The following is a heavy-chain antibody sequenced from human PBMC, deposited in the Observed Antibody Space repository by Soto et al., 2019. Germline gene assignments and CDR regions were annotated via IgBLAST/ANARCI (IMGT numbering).Heavy chain of an antibody. CDR2: IYYSGST. Sequence: PSETLSLTCTVSGGSISSYYWSWIRQPPGKGLEWIGYIYYSGSTNYNPSLKSRVTISVDTSKNQFSLKLSSVTAADTAVYYCARDLVGAPNNWFDPWGQGTLVTVSS. V-gene: IGHV4-59*01. J-gene: IGHJ5*02. CDR1: GGSISSYY. D-gene: IGHD1-26*01. CDR3: ARDLVGAPNNWFDP.